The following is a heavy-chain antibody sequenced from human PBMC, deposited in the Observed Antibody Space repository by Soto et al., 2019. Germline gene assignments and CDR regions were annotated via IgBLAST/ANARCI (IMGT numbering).Heavy chain of an antibody. CDR3: GRRYSSGNWFDP. D-gene: IGHD6-19*01. V-gene: IGHV3-23*01. CDR2: ISGSGGDT. CDR1: GFTLSNYA. Sequence: EVQLLESGGGSVQPGGSLRLTCDTSGFTLSNYAMSWVRQAPGQGLEWVSGISGSGGDTYYADSVKGRFSISKDPSKTALYLEMDSLRAEDTAVYYCGRRYSSGNWFDPWGQGTLVTVSS. J-gene: IGHJ5*02.